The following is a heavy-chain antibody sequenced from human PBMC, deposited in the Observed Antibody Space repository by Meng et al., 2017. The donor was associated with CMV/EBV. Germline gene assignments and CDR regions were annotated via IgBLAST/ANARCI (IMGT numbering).Heavy chain of an antibody. J-gene: IGHJ4*02. D-gene: IGHD4-23*01. CDR1: GGSISSGDYY. Sequence: GGSISSGDYYWSWLRQPPGKGLEWIGYIYYSGSTYYNPSLKSRVTISVDTSKNQFSLKLSSVTAADTAVYYCARGFTVVTPEAPDYWGQGTLVTVSS. CDR2: IYYSGST. V-gene: IGHV4-30-4*08. CDR3: ARGFTVVTPEAPDY.